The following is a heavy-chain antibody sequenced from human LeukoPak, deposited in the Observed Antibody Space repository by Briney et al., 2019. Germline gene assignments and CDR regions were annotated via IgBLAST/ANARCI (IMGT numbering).Heavy chain of an antibody. V-gene: IGHV3-66*01. CDR3: AKYSSISNYYYGMDV. CDR2: IYSGGST. CDR1: GFTVSSNY. Sequence: GGSLRLSCAASGFTVSSNYMSWVRQAPGKGLEWVSVIYSGGSTYYADSVKGRFTISRDNSKKTLYLQMNSLRAEDTAVYYCAKYSSISNYYYGMDVWGPGTTVTVSS. J-gene: IGHJ6*02. D-gene: IGHD6-13*01.